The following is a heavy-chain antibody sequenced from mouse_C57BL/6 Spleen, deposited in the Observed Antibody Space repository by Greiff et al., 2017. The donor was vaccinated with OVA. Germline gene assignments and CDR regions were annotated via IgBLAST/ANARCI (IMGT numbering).Heavy chain of an antibody. V-gene: IGHV10-1*01. CDR1: GFSFNTYA. J-gene: IGHJ3*01. D-gene: IGHD1-1*01. CDR3: VREAYGSSPWFAY. Sequence: EVQGVESGGGLVQPKGSLKLSCAASGFSFNTYAMNWVRQAPGTGLEWVARIRSKSNNYATYYADSVKDSFTISRDDSESMLYLQMNHVKTEDTAMYYCVREAYGSSPWFAYWGQGTLVTVSA. CDR2: IRSKSNNYAT.